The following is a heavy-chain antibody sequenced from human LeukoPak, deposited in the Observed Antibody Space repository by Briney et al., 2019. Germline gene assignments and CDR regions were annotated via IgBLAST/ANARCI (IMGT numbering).Heavy chain of an antibody. V-gene: IGHV4-34*01. CDR3: AREGGTCGMDV. CDR1: GGSFSGYY. Sequence: PSETLSLTCAVYGGSFSGYYWSWIRQPPGKGLEWIGEINHSGSTNYNPSLKSRVTISVDTSKNQFSLKLSSVTAADTAVYYCAREGGTCGMDVWGQGTTVTVSS. CDR2: INHSGST. D-gene: IGHD1-1*01. J-gene: IGHJ6*02.